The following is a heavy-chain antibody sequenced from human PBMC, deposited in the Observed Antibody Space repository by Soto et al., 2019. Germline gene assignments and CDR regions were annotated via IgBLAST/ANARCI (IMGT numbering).Heavy chain of an antibody. J-gene: IGHJ5*02. CDR1: GFTFSSYG. Sequence: GGSLRLSCAASGFTFSSYGMHWVRQAPGKGLEWVAVISYDGSNKYYADSVKGRFTISRDNSKNTLYLQMSTLRVEDTAVCYCVKGGVNNYWDCFDPWGRGTLVTVSS. V-gene: IGHV3-30*18. CDR3: VKGGVNNYWDCFDP. D-gene: IGHD1-1*01. CDR2: ISYDGSNK.